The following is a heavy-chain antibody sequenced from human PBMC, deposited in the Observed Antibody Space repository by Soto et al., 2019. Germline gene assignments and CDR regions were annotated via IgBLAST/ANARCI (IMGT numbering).Heavy chain of an antibody. V-gene: IGHV4-39*01. J-gene: IGHJ4*02. CDR3: ARRYGWLYFDY. D-gene: IGHD6-19*01. CDR1: GGSISSSSYD. CDR2: IYYSGST. Sequence: SETLSLTCTVSGGSISSSSYDWGWIRQPPGKGLEWIGSIYYSGSTYYNPSLKSRVTISVDTSKNQFSLKLSSVTAADTALYYCARRYGWLYFDYWGQGSLVTVSS.